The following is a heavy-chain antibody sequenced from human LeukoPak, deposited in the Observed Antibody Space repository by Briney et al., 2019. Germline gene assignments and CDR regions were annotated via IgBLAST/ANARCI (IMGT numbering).Heavy chain of an antibody. J-gene: IGHJ4*02. D-gene: IGHD6-19*01. CDR1: GGSISGSSYC. CDR2: IYYSGST. CDR3: ARVPPRVAVAGTHFDY. Sequence: SETLSLTCTVSGGSISGSSYCWGWIRQPPGKGLEWIGSIYYSGSTYYNPSLKSRVTISVDTSKNQFSLKLSSVTAADTAVYYCARVPPRVAVAGTHFDYWGQGTLVTVSS. V-gene: IGHV4-39*07.